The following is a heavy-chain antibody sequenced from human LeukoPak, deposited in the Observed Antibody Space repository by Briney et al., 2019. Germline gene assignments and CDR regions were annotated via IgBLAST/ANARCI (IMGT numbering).Heavy chain of an antibody. CDR1: GGSFSGYY. J-gene: IGHJ3*02. V-gene: IGHV4-34*01. CDR2: INHSGST. CDR3: ARGRRDSSGYYYVDAFDI. D-gene: IGHD3-22*01. Sequence: SETLPLTCAVYGGSFSGYYWSWIRQPPGKGLEWIGEINHSGSTNYNPSLKSRGTISVDTSKNQFSLKLSSVTAADTAVYYCARGRRDSSGYYYVDAFDIWGQGTMVTVSS.